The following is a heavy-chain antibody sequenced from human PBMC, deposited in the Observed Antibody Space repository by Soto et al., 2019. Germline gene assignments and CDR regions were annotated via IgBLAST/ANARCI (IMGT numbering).Heavy chain of an antibody. CDR3: ARGRQQLEADAFDI. CDR2: IYYSGST. CDR1: GGSISSGVYY. D-gene: IGHD6-13*01. Sequence: SETLSLTCTVSGGSISSGVYYLSWIRQHPGKGLEWIGYIYYSGSTYYNPSLKSRVTISVDTSKNQFSLKLSSVTAADTAVYYCARGRQQLEADAFDIWGQGTMVTVSS. V-gene: IGHV4-31*03. J-gene: IGHJ3*02.